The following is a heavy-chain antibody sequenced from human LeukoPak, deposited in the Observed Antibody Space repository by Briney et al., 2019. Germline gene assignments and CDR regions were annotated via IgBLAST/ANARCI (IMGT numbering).Heavy chain of an antibody. Sequence: GGSLRLSCAASGFTFSSYGMHWVRQAPGKGLEWVAVIWYDGSNKYYADSVKGRFTISRDNSKNTLYLQMNSLRAEDTAVYYCARGTMITFGPFDYWGQGTLVTVSS. CDR3: ARGTMITFGPFDY. CDR2: IWYDGSNK. CDR1: GFTFSSYG. V-gene: IGHV3-33*01. J-gene: IGHJ4*02. D-gene: IGHD3-16*01.